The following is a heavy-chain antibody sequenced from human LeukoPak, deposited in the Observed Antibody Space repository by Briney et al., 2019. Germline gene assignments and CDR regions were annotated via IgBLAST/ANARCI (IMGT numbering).Heavy chain of an antibody. J-gene: IGHJ4*02. D-gene: IGHD3-22*01. V-gene: IGHV1-69*06. Sequence: WASVKVSCKASGGTFSSYAISWVRQAPGQGLEWMGGIIPIFGTANYAQKFQGRVTITADKSTSTAYMELSSLRSEDTAVYYCAGLETNYDSSGYLPDYWGQGTLVTVSS. CDR1: GGTFSSYA. CDR3: AGLETNYDSSGYLPDY. CDR2: IIPIFGTA.